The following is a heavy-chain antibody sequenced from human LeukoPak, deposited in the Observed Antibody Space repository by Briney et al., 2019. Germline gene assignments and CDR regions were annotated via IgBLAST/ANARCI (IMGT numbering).Heavy chain of an antibody. J-gene: IGHJ6*03. Sequence: ASVKVSCMAFGYTFTSYYMHWVRQAPGQGLEWMGIVNPSGGRTTYAQKFQGRVTMTRDMSTSKVYMELSSLRFEDTAVYYCARGEGGKLGLDYYMDVWGKGTTVTVSS. CDR1: GYTFTSYY. CDR3: ARGEGGKLGLDYYMDV. V-gene: IGHV1-46*01. CDR2: VNPSGGRT. D-gene: IGHD3-16*01.